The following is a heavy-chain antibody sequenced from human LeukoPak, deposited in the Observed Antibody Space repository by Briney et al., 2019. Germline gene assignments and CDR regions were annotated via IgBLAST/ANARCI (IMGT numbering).Heavy chain of an antibody. V-gene: IGHV3-74*01. Sequence: GGSLRLSWAASGFTFSNYWMHWVRQAPGKGLVWVSHITEDGTSTTYADSVKGRFTVSRDNSRNTLYLQVNSLGVEDTALYYCAKDSGIYSAGDWGQGTLVTVSS. CDR2: ITEDGTST. CDR3: AKDSGIYSAGD. D-gene: IGHD1-26*01. CDR1: GFTFSNYW. J-gene: IGHJ4*02.